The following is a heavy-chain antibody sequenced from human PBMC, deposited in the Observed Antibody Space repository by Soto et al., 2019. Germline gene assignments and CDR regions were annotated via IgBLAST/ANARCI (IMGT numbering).Heavy chain of an antibody. V-gene: IGHV4-59*01. CDR1: GDSITSYY. CDR3: ARVTSGYRPHFEY. Sequence: SETLSLTCTVSGDSITSYYWSWVRQPPGKGLECIGYIYYSGSTNYKPSLKSRATISVDTSKNQFSLKLSSVTAADTAVYYCARVTSGYRPHFEYWGQGTLVTVSS. J-gene: IGHJ4*02. D-gene: IGHD3-22*01. CDR2: IYYSGST.